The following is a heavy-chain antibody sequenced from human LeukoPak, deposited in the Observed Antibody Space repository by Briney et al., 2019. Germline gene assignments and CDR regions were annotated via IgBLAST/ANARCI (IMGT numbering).Heavy chain of an antibody. V-gene: IGHV1-2*02. J-gene: IGHJ4*02. CDR3: ARAPGYRENDPSIAARGDY. CDR1: GYTFTGYY. D-gene: IGHD6-6*01. Sequence: VKVSCKASGYTFTGYYIHWVRQAPGQGRGWMGWINPNTGGTNCAQKFQGRVTMTRDTSISTAYMDLSRLTSDDTAVYYCARAPGYRENDPSIAARGDYWGQGTLVTVSS. CDR2: INPNTGGT.